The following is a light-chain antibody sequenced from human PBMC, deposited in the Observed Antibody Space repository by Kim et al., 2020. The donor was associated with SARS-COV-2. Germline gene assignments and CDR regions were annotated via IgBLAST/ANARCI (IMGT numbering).Light chain of an antibody. CDR1: QTVSNY. Sequence: ETTLTQSPATLSLSPGERATLSCRASQTVSNYLAWYQQKPGQAPRLLIYDASNRATGVPDRFSGSGSGTDFTLTISALEPEDFAVYYCQQRSNWPPNTFGPGTKLEI. CDR3: QQRSNWPPNT. J-gene: IGKJ2*01. V-gene: IGKV3-11*01. CDR2: DAS.